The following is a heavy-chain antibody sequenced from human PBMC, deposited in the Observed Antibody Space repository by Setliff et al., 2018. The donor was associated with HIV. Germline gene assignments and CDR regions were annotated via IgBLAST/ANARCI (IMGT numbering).Heavy chain of an antibody. Sequence: PGGSLRLSCAASGFTVSNNYMTWVRQAPGKGLEWVSSISSSSSYIYYADSVKGRFTISRDNAKNSLYLQMNSLRAEDTAVYYCAVHYYDSSGYDYWGQGTLVTVSS. V-gene: IGHV3-21*01. CDR3: AVHYYDSSGYDY. CDR2: ISSSSSYI. CDR1: GFTVSNNY. D-gene: IGHD3-22*01. J-gene: IGHJ4*02.